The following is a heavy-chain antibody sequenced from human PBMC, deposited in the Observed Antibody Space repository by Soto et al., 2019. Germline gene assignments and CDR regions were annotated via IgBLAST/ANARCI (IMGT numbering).Heavy chain of an antibody. D-gene: IGHD3-10*01. CDR3: ARAGFLKAPNTMVRGVITDYYGMDV. CDR1: GGSFSGYY. Sequence: CLTCAVYGGSFSGYYWSWIRQPPGKGLEWIGEINHSGSTNYNPSLKSRVTISVDTSKNQFSLKLSSVTAADTAVYYCARAGFLKAPNTMVRGVITDYYGMDVWGQGTTVTVSS. V-gene: IGHV4-34*01. J-gene: IGHJ6*02. CDR2: INHSGST.